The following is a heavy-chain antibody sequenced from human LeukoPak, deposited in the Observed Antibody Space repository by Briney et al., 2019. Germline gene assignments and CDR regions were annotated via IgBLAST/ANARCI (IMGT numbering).Heavy chain of an antibody. Sequence: PSETLSLSCAVYGVSLNSYYWSWVRQPPGGGLEWIGEIYESGTTEYNPSLKSRVTISMVPSKQQFSLSLSSVTAADTAVYYCARGAWATRLGSWGLGTPVIVSS. CDR2: IYESGTT. V-gene: IGHV4-34*01. D-gene: IGHD2-15*01. J-gene: IGHJ4*02. CDR1: GVSLNSYY. CDR3: ARGAWATRLGS.